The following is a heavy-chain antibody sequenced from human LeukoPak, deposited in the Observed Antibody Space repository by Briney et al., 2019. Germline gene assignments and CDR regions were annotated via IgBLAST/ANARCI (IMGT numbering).Heavy chain of an antibody. CDR2: ITNGDATT. J-gene: IGHJ4*02. D-gene: IGHD6-19*01. V-gene: IGHV3-23*01. CDR1: GFTFGSYA. CDR3: VKLSSGSGSKFGFDS. Sequence: GGSLRLSCAASGFTFGSYAMSWVRQAPGKGLEWVSIITNGDATTYYADSVRGRFTISRDNSKNTLYLQMNSLRAEDTAVYYCVKLSSGSGSKFGFDSWGQGTLVTVSS.